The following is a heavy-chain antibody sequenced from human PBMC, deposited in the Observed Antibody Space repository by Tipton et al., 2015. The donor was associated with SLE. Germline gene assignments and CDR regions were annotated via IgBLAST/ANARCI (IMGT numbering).Heavy chain of an antibody. D-gene: IGHD1-26*01. V-gene: IGHV3-30*04. J-gene: IGHJ4*02. Sequence: SLRLSCAASGFAFSKYAMHWVRQAPGKGLEWVAAIAYDGRYKYYADSVKGRVTISRDDSKNTLYLQMNSLRAEDTAVYYCARDKVGATSLDYWGQGTLVTVSS. CDR1: GFAFSKYA. CDR2: IAYDGRYK. CDR3: ARDKVGATSLDY.